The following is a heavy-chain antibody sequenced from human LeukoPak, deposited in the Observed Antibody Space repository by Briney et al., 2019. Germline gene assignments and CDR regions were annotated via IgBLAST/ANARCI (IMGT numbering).Heavy chain of an antibody. CDR3: VGTYDGNRSYFDN. D-gene: IGHD3-22*01. J-gene: IGHJ4*02. CDR1: GGTFSSYA. CDR2: IIPIFGTA. V-gene: IGHV1-69*05. Sequence: SVKVSCKASGGTFSSYAISWVRQAPGQGLEWMGRIIPIFGTANYAQKFQGRVTITMDESTSTAYMELSSLRSEDTAVYYCVGTYDGNRSYFDNWGQGTLVTVSS.